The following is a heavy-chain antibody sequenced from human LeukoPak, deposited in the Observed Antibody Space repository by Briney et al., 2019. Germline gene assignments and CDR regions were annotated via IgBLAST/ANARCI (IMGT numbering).Heavy chain of an antibody. Sequence: GSLRLSCSASGFVFSIYTMYWVRQTPGKGPEYVSTISGSGNGFSIYYADSVKGRFTISRDDSKSILYLQMNGLRSEDTAVYYCVKDFGRIRGTPDSWGQGTLVTVSS. CDR2: ISGSGNGFSI. CDR3: VKDFGRIRGTPDS. CDR1: GFVFSIYT. J-gene: IGHJ4*02. V-gene: IGHV3-64D*06. D-gene: IGHD1-26*01.